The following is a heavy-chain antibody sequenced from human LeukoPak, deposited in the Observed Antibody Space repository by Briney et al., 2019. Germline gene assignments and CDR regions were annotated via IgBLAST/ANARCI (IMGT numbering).Heavy chain of an antibody. Sequence: GGSLRLSCAASGFTFSSYSMNWVRQAPGKGLEWVSSISSSSSYIYYADSVKGRFTISRDNAKNSLYLQTNSLRAEDTAVYYCARVWSSSSPIDYWGQGTLVTVSS. CDR3: ARVWSSSSPIDY. D-gene: IGHD6-6*01. J-gene: IGHJ4*02. CDR2: ISSSSSYI. V-gene: IGHV3-21*01. CDR1: GFTFSSYS.